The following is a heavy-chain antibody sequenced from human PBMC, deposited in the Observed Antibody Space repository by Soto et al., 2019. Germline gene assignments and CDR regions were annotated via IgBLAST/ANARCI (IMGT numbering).Heavy chain of an antibody. D-gene: IGHD6-19*01. J-gene: IGHJ3*02. V-gene: IGHV3-30*18. CDR1: GFTFSSYG. Sequence: GGSLRLSCAASGFTFSSYGMHWVRQAPGKGLEWVAVISYDGSNKYYADSVKGRFTISRDNSKNTLYLQMNSLRAEDTAVYYCAKDSYSSGWYGGAFDIWGQGTMVTVS. CDR3: AKDSYSSGWYGGAFDI. CDR2: ISYDGSNK.